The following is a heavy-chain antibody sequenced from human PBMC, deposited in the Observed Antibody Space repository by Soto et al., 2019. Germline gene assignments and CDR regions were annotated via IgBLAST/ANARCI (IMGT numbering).Heavy chain of an antibody. V-gene: IGHV1-69*13. J-gene: IGHJ4*02. CDR1: GGTFSSYA. CDR2: IIPIFGTA. D-gene: IGHD6-13*01. CDR3: AQSDKYSSSWLVLY. Sequence: EASVKVSCKASGGTFSSYAISWVRQAPGQGLEWMGGIIPIFGTANYAQKFQGRVTITADESTSTAYMELSSLRSGDTAVYYCAQSDKYSSSWLVLYWGQGTLVTVSS.